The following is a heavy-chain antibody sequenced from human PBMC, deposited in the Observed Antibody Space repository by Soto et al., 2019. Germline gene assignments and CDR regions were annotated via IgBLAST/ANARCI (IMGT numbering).Heavy chain of an antibody. CDR2: INHSGST. CDR1: GGSFSGYY. CDR3: ARGLVVVVPAATFYYDFWSGPNAFDI. Sequence: SETLSLTCAVYGGSFSGYYWSWIRQPPGKGLEWIGEINHSGSTNYNPSLKSRVTISVDTSKNQFSLKLSSVTAADTAVYYCARGLVVVVPAATFYYDFWSGPNAFDIWGQATMVT. D-gene: IGHD2-2*01. V-gene: IGHV4-34*01. J-gene: IGHJ3*02.